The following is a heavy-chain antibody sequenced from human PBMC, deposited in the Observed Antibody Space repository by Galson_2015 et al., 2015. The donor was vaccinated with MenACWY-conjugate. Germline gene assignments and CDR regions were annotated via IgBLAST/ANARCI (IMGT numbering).Heavy chain of an antibody. J-gene: IGHJ5*02. Sequence: LSLTCNVSGGSINNYWRWIRQPPGKRLEWIGYIYYGGRTSYNPALKSRVTISIDTSKSYFSMNLTSVTAADTAVYYCAKHALGGWFDPWGQGTQVTVSS. CDR3: AKHALGGWFDP. D-gene: IGHD3-10*01. CDR2: IYYGGRT. V-gene: IGHV4-59*08. CDR1: GGSINNY.